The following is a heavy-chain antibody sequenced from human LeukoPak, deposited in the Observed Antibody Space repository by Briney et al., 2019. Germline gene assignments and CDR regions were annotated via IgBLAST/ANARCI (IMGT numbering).Heavy chain of an antibody. J-gene: IGHJ4*02. V-gene: IGHV4-39*01. CDR2: IYYSGST. CDR1: VGSISSSSYY. Sequence: SETLSLTCTVSVGSISSSSYYWGWIRQPPGKGLEWIGSIYYSGSTYYNPSLKSRVTISVDTSKNQFSLKLSSVTAADTAVYYCARQNGSRDYWGQGTLVTVSS. D-gene: IGHD1-26*01. CDR3: ARQNGSRDY.